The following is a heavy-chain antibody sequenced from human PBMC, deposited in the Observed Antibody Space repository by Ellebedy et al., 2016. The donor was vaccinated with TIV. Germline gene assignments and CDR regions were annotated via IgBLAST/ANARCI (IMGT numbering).Heavy chain of an antibody. J-gene: IGHJ4*02. Sequence: GGSLRLSCAASGFTFSSYSMNWVRQAPGKGLEWVSYISSSSSTIYYADSVKGRFTISRDNSKNTLYLQMNSLRAEDTAVYYCARDGSSWELEGEGFDYWGQGTLVTVSS. V-gene: IGHV3-48*01. D-gene: IGHD1-26*01. CDR2: ISSSSSTI. CDR3: ARDGSSWELEGEGFDY. CDR1: GFTFSSYS.